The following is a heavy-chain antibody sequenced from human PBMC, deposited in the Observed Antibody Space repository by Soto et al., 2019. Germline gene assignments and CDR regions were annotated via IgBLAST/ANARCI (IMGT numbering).Heavy chain of an antibody. J-gene: IGHJ4*02. Sequence: SVKVSCKASGGTFSSYAISWVRQAPGQGLEWMGGIIPIFGTTNYAQKFQGRVTITRDTSASTAYMELSSLRSEDTAVYYCARAVAVPADFDYWGQGTLVTVSS. V-gene: IGHV1-69*05. CDR3: ARAVAVPADFDY. CDR1: GGTFSSYA. D-gene: IGHD6-19*01. CDR2: IIPIFGTT.